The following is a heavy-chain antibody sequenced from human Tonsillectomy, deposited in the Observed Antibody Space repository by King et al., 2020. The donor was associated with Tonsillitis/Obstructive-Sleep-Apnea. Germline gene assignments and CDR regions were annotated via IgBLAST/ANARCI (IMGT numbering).Heavy chain of an antibody. Sequence: VQLVESGAEVKKPGASVKVSCTASGYTFTDYYLHWVRQAPGQGLEWMGRINPNSGGTNYAQNFQVRVTMTRDTSITAAYMDLTMMRADDTAVYYCSRGFHTTVTTLLDAFDLWGQATMVTVSP. V-gene: IGHV1-2*06. CDR2: INPNSGGT. D-gene: IGHD4-17*01. CDR3: SRGFHTTVTTLLDAFDL. J-gene: IGHJ3*01. CDR1: GYTFTDYY.